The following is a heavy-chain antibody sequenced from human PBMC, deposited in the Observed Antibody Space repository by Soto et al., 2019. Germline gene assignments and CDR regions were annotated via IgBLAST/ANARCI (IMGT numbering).Heavy chain of an antibody. J-gene: IGHJ6*02. CDR1: GFTFSNYG. CDR3: AKDRIVMIRGVMNYYGMDV. Sequence: QVQLVESGGGVVQPGRSLRLSCAASGFTFSNYGMHWVRQAPGKGLEWVAFILYDGSDKYFADSVKGRFTISRDKSKNTLDLQMNSLRAEATAVYYCAKDRIVMIRGVMNYYGMDVWGQGTTVTVSS. V-gene: IGHV3-30*18. CDR2: ILYDGSDK. D-gene: IGHD3-10*01.